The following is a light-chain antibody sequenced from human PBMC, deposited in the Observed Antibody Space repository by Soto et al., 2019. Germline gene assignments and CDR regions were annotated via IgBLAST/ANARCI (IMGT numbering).Light chain of an antibody. J-gene: IGKJ2*02. CDR3: QQYGSSFRT. Sequence: EIVLTQSPGTLSLSPGERATLSCRASQSVSSSYLAWYQQKPGQAPRLLIYGASSRATGIPDRFSGSGSGTDFTLTISRLETEDFAVYYCQQYGSSFRTFGQGTKLEIK. CDR2: GAS. V-gene: IGKV3-20*01. CDR1: QSVSSSY.